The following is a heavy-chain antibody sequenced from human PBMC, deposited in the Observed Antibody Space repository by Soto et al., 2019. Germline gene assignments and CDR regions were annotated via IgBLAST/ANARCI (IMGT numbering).Heavy chain of an antibody. Sequence: GSLRLSCAASGFTFSSYAMHWVRQAPGKGLEWVAVISYDGSNKYYADSVKGRFTISRDNSKNTLYLQMNSLRAEDTAVYYCARDRRYYDILTGYHDHDAFDIWGQGTMVTVSS. CDR3: ARDRRYYDILTGYHDHDAFDI. CDR2: ISYDGSNK. V-gene: IGHV3-30-3*01. CDR1: GFTFSSYA. D-gene: IGHD3-9*01. J-gene: IGHJ3*02.